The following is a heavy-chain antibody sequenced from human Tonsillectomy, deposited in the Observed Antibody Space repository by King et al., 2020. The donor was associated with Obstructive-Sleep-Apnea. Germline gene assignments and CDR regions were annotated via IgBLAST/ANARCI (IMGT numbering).Heavy chain of an antibody. J-gene: IGHJ4*02. V-gene: IGHV1-2*02. CDR1: GYTFTGYY. D-gene: IGHD4-17*01. CDR3: ATVAVSTATYYFDY. CDR2: INPNSGGT. Sequence: VQLVESGAEVKKPGASVKVSCKASGYTFTGYYIHWVRQDPGQGLEWMGWINPNSGGTNYAQKFQGRVTMTRDTSISTAYMELSRLISDDTAVYYCATVAVSTATYYFDYWGQGTLVTVSS.